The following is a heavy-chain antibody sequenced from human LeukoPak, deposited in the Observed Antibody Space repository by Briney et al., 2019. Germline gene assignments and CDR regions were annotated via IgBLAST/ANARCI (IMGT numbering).Heavy chain of an antibody. J-gene: IGHJ3*01. CDR2: IDTSSSVV. V-gene: IGHV3-48*02. CDR1: AFTFSGFS. CDR3: AKEDDSWGPNNLDL. Sequence: PGRSLRLSCAASAFTFSGFSMSWVRQAPGKGLEWISYIDTSSSVVYYANSVMGRFTVTRDNAKNSLYLQMNGLRDEDTAVYYCAKEDDSWGPNNLDLWGQGTMVTVSS. D-gene: IGHD7-27*01.